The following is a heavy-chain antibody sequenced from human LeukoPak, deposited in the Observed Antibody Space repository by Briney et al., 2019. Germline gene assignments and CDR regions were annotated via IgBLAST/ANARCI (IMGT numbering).Heavy chain of an antibody. V-gene: IGHV4-59*01. D-gene: IGHD1-1*01. J-gene: IGHJ4*02. CDR2: IYYSGSI. CDR3: ARSGWNDVPDY. Sequence: SETLSLTCTVSGGSISSYYWSWLRQPPGKGLEWIGYIYYSGSINYNPSLKSRATITVDTSKNQFSLKLSSVTAADTAVYYCARSGWNDVPDYWGQGTLVTVSS. CDR1: GGSISSYY.